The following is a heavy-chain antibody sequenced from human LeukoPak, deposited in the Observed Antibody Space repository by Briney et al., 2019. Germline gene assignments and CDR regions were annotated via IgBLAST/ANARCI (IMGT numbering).Heavy chain of an antibody. V-gene: IGHV5-51*01. Sequence: GDSLKISCQGSGHSFTSYWIAWVRQMPGKGLKWMGIIYPGDSDARYSPSFQGQVTISADKSVSTAYLQWSSLKASDTAMYYCARRRDLYSGSYYPFDYWGQGTLVTVSS. J-gene: IGHJ4*02. CDR2: IYPGDSDA. D-gene: IGHD1-26*01. CDR1: GHSFTSYW. CDR3: ARRRDLYSGSYYPFDY.